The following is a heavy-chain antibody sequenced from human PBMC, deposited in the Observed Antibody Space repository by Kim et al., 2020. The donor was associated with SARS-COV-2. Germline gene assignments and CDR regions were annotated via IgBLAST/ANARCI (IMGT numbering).Heavy chain of an antibody. J-gene: IGHJ6*02. CDR1: GGSISSGGYY. D-gene: IGHD3-22*01. CDR3: ARGWGYYDSSGYYYYYGMDV. V-gene: IGHV4-31*03. CDR2: IYYSGST. Sequence: SETLSLTCTVSGGSISSGGYYWSWIRQHPGKGLEWIGYIYYSGSTYYNPSLKSRVTISVDTSKNQFSLKLSSVTAADTAVYYCARGWGYYDSSGYYYYYGMDVWGQGTTVTVSS.